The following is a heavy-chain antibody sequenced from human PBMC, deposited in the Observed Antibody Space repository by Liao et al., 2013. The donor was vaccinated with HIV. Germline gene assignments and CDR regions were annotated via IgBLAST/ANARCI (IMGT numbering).Heavy chain of an antibody. V-gene: IGHV4-34*01. J-gene: IGHJ4*02. Sequence: QVQLQQWGAGLLKPSETLSLTCAVYGGSFSDYYWSWIRQPPGKGLEWIGEINHSGSTNYNPSLKSRVTISVDTSKNQFSLKLSSVTAADTAVYYCARGQRLTANDYWGQGTLVTVSS. CDR3: ARGQRLTANDY. CDR2: INHSGST. CDR1: GGSFSDYY.